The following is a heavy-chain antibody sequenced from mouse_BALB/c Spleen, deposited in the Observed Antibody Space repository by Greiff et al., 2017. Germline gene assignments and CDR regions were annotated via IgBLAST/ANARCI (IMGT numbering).Heavy chain of an antibody. CDR2: IWSGGST. V-gene: IGHV2-4-1*01. CDR3: AKYGNYPNWDPYAMDY. Sequence: QVQLKQSGPGLVQPSQSLSITCTVSGFSLTSYGVHWVRQSPGKGLEWLGVIWSGGSTDYNAAFISRLSISKDNSKSQVFFKMNSLQADDTAIYYCAKYGNYPNWDPYAMDYWGQGTSVTVSS. J-gene: IGHJ4*01. D-gene: IGHD2-10*02. CDR1: GFSLTSYG.